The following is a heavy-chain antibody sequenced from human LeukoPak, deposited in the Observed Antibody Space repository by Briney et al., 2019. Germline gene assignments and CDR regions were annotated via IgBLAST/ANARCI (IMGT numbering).Heavy chain of an antibody. J-gene: IGHJ3*02. CDR2: ISYDGSNK. Sequence: GGSLRLSCAASGFTFSSYGMHSVRQAPGKGRGRVAVISYDGSNKYYADSVKGRFTISRDNSKNTLYLQMNSLRAEGTAVYYCARAFEYLQKLIGGATEAFDIWGQGTMVTVSS. CDR3: ARAFEYLQKLIGGATEAFDI. CDR1: GFTFSSYG. D-gene: IGHD1-26*01. V-gene: IGHV3-30*03.